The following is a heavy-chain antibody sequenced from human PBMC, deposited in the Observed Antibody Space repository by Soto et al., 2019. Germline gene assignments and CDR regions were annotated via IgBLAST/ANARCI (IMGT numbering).Heavy chain of an antibody. D-gene: IGHD2-21*01. J-gene: IGHJ4*02. V-gene: IGHV1-18*01. CDR3: AAESLIVVVDY. Sequence: ASVKVSCTASGYTFTSYGISWVRQAPGQGLEWMGWISAYNGNTNYAQKLQGRVTMTTDTSTSTAYMELRSLRSDDTAVYYCAAESLIVVVDYWGQGTLVTVSS. CDR2: ISAYNGNT. CDR1: GYTFTSYG.